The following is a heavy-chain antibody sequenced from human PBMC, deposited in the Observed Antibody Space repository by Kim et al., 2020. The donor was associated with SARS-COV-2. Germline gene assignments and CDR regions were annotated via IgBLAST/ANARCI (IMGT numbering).Heavy chain of an antibody. V-gene: IGHV3-15*01. CDR3: TTDWCSGYQPDY. D-gene: IGHD3-22*01. J-gene: IGHJ4*02. Sequence: DYAAHVKGRFTISRDDTQSTLYLQMNSRKTEDTAVYYCTTDWCSGYQPDYWGQGTLVTVSS.